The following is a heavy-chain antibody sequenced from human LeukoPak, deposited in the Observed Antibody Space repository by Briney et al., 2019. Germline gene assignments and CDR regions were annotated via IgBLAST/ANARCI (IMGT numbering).Heavy chain of an antibody. V-gene: IGHV1-18*01. CDR2: ISAYNGNT. CDR3: AGGIMITFGGVIAFDAFDI. Sequence: ASVKVSCKVSGYTLTELSMHWVRQAPGQGLGWMGWISAYNGNTNYAQKLQGRVTMTTDTSTSTAYMELRSLRSDDTAVYYCAGGIMITFGGVIAFDAFDIWGQGTMVTVSS. D-gene: IGHD3-16*02. J-gene: IGHJ3*02. CDR1: GYTLTELS.